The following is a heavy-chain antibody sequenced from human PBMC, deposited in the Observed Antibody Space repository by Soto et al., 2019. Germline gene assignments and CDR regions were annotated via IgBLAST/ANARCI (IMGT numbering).Heavy chain of an antibody. CDR1: GGSFSGHS. Sequence: PSETLSLTCAVYGGSFSGHSWTWIRQSPGKGLEWIGDINHSGRVNYSPSLKSRVAISLDTSNNQFSLTLSAVTAADTAMYYCSTRAYDTNGYYRFDPWGQGTLVTVSS. D-gene: IGHD3-22*01. J-gene: IGHJ5*01. V-gene: IGHV4-34*01. CDR3: STRAYDTNGYYRFDP. CDR2: INHSGRV.